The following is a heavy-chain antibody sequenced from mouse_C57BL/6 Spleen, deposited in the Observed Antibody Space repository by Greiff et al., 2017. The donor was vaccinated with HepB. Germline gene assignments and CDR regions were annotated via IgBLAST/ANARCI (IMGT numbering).Heavy chain of an antibody. CDR2: IDPENGDT. Sequence: EVQLQQSGAELVRPGASVKLSCTASGFNIKDDYMHWVKQRPEQGLEWIGWIDPENGDTEYAAKFQGKATITADTSSNTAYLQLSSLTSEDTAVYYCTRGLAMDYWGQGTSVTVSA. CDR3: TRGLAMDY. V-gene: IGHV14-4*01. CDR1: GFNIKDDY. J-gene: IGHJ4*01.